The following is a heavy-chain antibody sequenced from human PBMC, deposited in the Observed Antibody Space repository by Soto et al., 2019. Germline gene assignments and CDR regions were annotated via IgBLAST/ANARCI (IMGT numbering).Heavy chain of an antibody. J-gene: IGHJ6*02. D-gene: IGHD3-16*01. V-gene: IGHV4-59*01. Sequence: QVQLQESGPGLVKPSETLSLTCTVSGDSISSFYWSWIRQPPGKGLEWIGYIYYSGSTSYNPSLKSRLTISEDTSKNHLSLKLTAVTAADTAVYYCAQGGVRMDVWGQGTTVTVSS. CDR1: GDSISSFY. CDR2: IYYSGST. CDR3: AQGGVRMDV.